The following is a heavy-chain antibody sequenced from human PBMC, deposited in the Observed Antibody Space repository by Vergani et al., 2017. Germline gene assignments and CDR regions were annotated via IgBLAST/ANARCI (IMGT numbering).Heavy chain of an antibody. CDR1: GFIVSSNY. Sequence: EVQLVESGGGLIQPGGSLRLSSAVSGFIVSSNYMSWVRQAPGKGLEWVSVIYSGGSTYYADSVKGRFTISRDNSKSTLYLQMNSLRPEDTAVYYCARVANWGGAFDIWGQGTMVTVSS. D-gene: IGHD7-27*01. J-gene: IGHJ3*02. CDR3: ARVANWGGAFDI. CDR2: IYSGGST. V-gene: IGHV3-53*01.